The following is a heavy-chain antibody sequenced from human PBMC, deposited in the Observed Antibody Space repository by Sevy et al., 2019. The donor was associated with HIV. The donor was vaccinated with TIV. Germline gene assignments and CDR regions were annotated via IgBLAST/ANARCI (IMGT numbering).Heavy chain of an antibody. J-gene: IGHJ3*02. CDR3: ARDRSAGFHDTFDI. V-gene: IGHV3-30-3*01. CDR2: ISYDGSNK. CDR1: GFTFSSYA. Sequence: GRSLRLSCAASGFTFSSYAMHWVRQAPGKGLEWVAVISYDGSNKYYADSVKGRFTISRDNSKNTLYLQMNSLRAEDTAVYYCARDRSAGFHDTFDIWGQGTMVTVSS.